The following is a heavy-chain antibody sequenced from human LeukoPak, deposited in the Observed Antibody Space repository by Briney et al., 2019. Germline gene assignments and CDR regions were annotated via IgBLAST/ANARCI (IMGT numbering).Heavy chain of an antibody. CDR1: GFTFSSYS. CDR2: ISSSSSYI. Sequence: GGSLRLSCAASGFTFSSYSMNWVRQAPGKGLEWVSSISSSSSYIYYADSVKGRFTISRDNAKNSLYLQMNSLRAEDTAVYYCARDNGPGHLDYFDYWGQGTLVTVSS. J-gene: IGHJ4*02. D-gene: IGHD3-3*02. V-gene: IGHV3-21*01. CDR3: ARDNGPGHLDYFDY.